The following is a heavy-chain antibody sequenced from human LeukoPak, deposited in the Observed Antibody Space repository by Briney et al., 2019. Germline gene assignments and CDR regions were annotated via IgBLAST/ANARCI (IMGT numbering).Heavy chain of an antibody. D-gene: IGHD2-15*01. J-gene: IGHJ4*02. V-gene: IGHV3-7*05. CDR2: VKEDGSEE. Sequence: EGSLRLSCAASGFTFNSYWMTWVRQAPGKGLEWVASVKEDGSEEYYVDSVKGRVNIFRDNAKNSLCLQMNNLRGEDTAVYYCARGGGSPDYWGQGTLVTVSS. CDR3: ARGGGSPDY. CDR1: GFTFNSYW.